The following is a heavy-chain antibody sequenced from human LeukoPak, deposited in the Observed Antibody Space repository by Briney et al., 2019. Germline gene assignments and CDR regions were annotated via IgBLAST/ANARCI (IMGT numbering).Heavy chain of an antibody. J-gene: IGHJ3*02. CDR2: IYTSGST. D-gene: IGHD1-26*01. CDR1: GGSISSYD. V-gene: IGHV4-4*07. CDR3: AREGEEPDAFDI. Sequence: SETLSLTCTVSGGSISSYDWSWIRQPAGKGLEWIGRIYTSGSTNYNPSLKSRVSMSVDTSKRQFSLKLSSVTAADTAVYYCAREGEEPDAFDIWGQGTMATVSS.